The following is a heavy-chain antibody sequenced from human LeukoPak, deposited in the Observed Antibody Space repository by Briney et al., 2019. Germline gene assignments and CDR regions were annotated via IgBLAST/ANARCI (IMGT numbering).Heavy chain of an antibody. D-gene: IGHD3-10*01. J-gene: IGHJ4*02. CDR2: IRYDGSNK. V-gene: IGHV3-30*02. CDR3: AKVRGAQYYFDY. CDR1: GFTFSSYG. Sequence: GGSLRLSCAASGFTFSSYGMHWVRQAPGKGLECVAFIRYDGSNKYYADSVKGRFTISRDNSKNTLYLQMNSLRAEDTAVYYCAKVRGAQYYFDYLGQGTLVTVSS.